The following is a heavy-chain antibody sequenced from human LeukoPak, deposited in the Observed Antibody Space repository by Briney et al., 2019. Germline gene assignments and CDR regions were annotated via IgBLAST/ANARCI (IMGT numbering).Heavy chain of an antibody. CDR1: GFTFSDYY. CDR3: ARAAYSSTWYSRYFDL. Sequence: GGSLRLSCAASGFTFSDYYMSWIRQAPGKGLEWVSYISSSGSTIYYADSVKGRFTISRENAKNSLYLQMNSLRAGDTAVYYCARAAYSSTWYSRYFDLWGRGTLVTVSS. V-gene: IGHV3-11*04. D-gene: IGHD6-13*01. J-gene: IGHJ2*01. CDR2: ISSSGSTI.